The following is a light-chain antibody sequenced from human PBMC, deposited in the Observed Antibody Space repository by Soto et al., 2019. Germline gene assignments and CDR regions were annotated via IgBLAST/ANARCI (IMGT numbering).Light chain of an antibody. CDR3: QQSFSPLLT. J-gene: IGKJ4*01. CDR2: AAS. CDR1: QTLNNY. Sequence: DIQMTQSPSSVSASVGDRVTITCRASQTLNNYLTWFQQKPGKAPKVLIYAASTLQSGVPSRFSGSRSGAEFTLTFSSLQPEDFATYYCQQSFSPLLTFGGGTKVEIK. V-gene: IGKV1-39*01.